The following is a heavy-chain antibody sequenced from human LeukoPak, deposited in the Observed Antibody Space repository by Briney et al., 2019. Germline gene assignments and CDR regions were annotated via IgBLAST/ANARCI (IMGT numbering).Heavy chain of an antibody. D-gene: IGHD3-10*01. CDR1: GYSISSGYY. V-gene: IGHV4-38-2*01. J-gene: IGHJ4*02. Sequence: SETLSLTCAVSGYSISSGYYWGWIRQPPGKGLEWIGSIYHSGSTYYNPSLKSRVTISVDTSKNQFSLKLSSVTAADTAVYYRARINYYGSGSYYIIDYWGQGTLVTVSS. CDR3: ARINYYGSGSYYIIDY. CDR2: IYHSGST.